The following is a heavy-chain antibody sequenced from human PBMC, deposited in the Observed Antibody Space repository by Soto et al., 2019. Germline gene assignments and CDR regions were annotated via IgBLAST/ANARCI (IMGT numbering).Heavy chain of an antibody. CDR2: IKQDGSEK. CDR3: ARGGSLTGSYIY. V-gene: IGHV3-7*01. CDR1: GFTFKNYW. Sequence: EVQLVDSGGGLVQPGGSLRLSCAASGFTFKNYWMSWVRQAPGKGLEWVANIKQDGSEKYYVDSVKGRFTISRDNAKNSLYLQMNSLRAEDTAVYYCARGGSLTGSYIYWGQGTLVTVSS. D-gene: IGHD3-9*01. J-gene: IGHJ4*02.